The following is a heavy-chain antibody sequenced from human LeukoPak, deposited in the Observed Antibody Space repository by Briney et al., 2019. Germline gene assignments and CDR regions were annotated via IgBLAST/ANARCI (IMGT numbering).Heavy chain of an antibody. Sequence: PSETLSLTCGVHGESLNDYYWSWIRQSPGKGLEWIGEIYHSGSTNYNPSLESRVTISVDKSKNQFSLKLSSVTAADAAVYYCAKVTTIYSFDYWGQGTLVTVSS. CDR1: GESLNDYY. V-gene: IGHV4-34*01. J-gene: IGHJ4*02. CDR2: IYHSGST. CDR3: AKVTTIYSFDY. D-gene: IGHD3-3*01.